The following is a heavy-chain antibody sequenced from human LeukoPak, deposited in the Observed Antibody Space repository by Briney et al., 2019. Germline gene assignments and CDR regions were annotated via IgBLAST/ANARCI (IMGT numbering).Heavy chain of an antibody. J-gene: IGHJ3*01. D-gene: IGHD3/OR15-3a*01. CDR3: AKVRDTRDWYKDAFDV. V-gene: IGHV3-23*01. CDR2: ITATGGST. CDR1: GFTFSSYA. Sequence: PGGSLRLSCAASGFTFSSYAVSWVRQAPGKGLEWVSAITATGGSTYYAASVKGRFTVSRDNSKNTLYLQMSSLRAEDTAMYYCAKVRDTRDWYKDAFDVWGQGTTVTVSS.